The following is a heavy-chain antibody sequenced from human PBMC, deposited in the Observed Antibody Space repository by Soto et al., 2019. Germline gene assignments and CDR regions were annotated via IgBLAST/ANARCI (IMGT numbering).Heavy chain of an antibody. CDR2: IVVGSGNT. J-gene: IGHJ3*02. D-gene: IGHD1-26*01. V-gene: IGHV1-58*01. CDR3: AAVGPQLVVGADAFDI. CDR1: GFTFTSSA. Sequence: SVKVSCKASGFTFTSSAVQWVRQARGQRLEWIGWIVVGSGNTNYAQKFQERVTITRDMSTSTAYMELSSLRSEDTAVYYCAAVGPQLVVGADAFDIWGQGTMVTVSS.